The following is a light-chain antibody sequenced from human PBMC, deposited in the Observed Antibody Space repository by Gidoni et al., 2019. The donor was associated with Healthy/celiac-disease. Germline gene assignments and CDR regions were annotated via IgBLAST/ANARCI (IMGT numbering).Light chain of an antibody. Sequence: DIQITQSPSSLSASVGDRVTITCRASQSISSYLNWYQQKPGKAPKLLIYAASSLQSGVPSRCSGSGSGTDFTLTISSLQPEDFATYYCQQSYSTPLFXGXTKVEIK. CDR3: QQSYSTPL. CDR2: AAS. V-gene: IGKV1-39*01. J-gene: IGKJ4*01. CDR1: QSISSY.